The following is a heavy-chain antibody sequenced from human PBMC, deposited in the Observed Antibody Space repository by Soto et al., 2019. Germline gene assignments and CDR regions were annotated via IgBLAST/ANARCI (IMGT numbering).Heavy chain of an antibody. CDR2: ISAYNGNT. CDR1: GYTFTSYA. V-gene: IGHV1-18*01. D-gene: IGHD4-17*01. J-gene: IGHJ5*02. Sequence: ASVKVSCKASGYTFTSYASSWVRQAPGQGLEWMGWISAYNGNTNYAQKLQGRVTMTTDTSTSTAYMELRSLRSDDTAVYYCARETTVYNWFDPWGQGTLVTVSS. CDR3: ARETTVYNWFDP.